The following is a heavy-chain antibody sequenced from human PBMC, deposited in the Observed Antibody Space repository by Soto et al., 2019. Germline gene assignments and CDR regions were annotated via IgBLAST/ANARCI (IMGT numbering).Heavy chain of an antibody. CDR1: GFTFSSYG. CDR3: ARDRSSSSTYYYGMDV. Sequence: QVQLVESGGGVVQPGRSLRLSCAASGFTFSSYGMHWVRQAPGKGLEWVAVIWYDGSNKYYADSVKGRFTISRDNSKNTLYLQMNSLRAEDTAVYYCARDRSSSSTYYYGMDVWGQGTTVTVSS. CDR2: IWYDGSNK. J-gene: IGHJ6*02. D-gene: IGHD6-6*01. V-gene: IGHV3-33*01.